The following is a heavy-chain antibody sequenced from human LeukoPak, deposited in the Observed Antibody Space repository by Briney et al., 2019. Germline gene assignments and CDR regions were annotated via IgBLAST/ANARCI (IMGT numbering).Heavy chain of an antibody. CDR3: AREGGGYCTNGVCYRWYYFDY. V-gene: IGHV1-2*02. D-gene: IGHD2-8*01. CDR2: FNPDSGGT. CDR1: GYTFTGYY. J-gene: IGHJ4*02. Sequence: GASVKVSCKASGYTFTGYYMHWVRQAPGQGLEWMGWFNPDSGGTNYAQKFQGRVTMTRDTSISTAYMELRSLRSDDTAVYYCAREGGGYCTNGVCYRWYYFDYWGQGTLVTVSS.